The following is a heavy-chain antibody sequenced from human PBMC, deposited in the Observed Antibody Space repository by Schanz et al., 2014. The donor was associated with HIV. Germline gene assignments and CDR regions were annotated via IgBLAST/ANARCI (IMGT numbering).Heavy chain of an antibody. Sequence: QVQLVQSGAEVKEPGASVKVSCKASGYTFTGYYLHWVRQAPGQGLAWMGWINPNSGCADSAQKFQGRVTMTRDTSISTAYLELSRLRSDDTAVYYCAREPNYSGFDSWGHGTLVTVSS. CDR1: GYTFTGYY. V-gene: IGHV1-2*02. CDR3: AREPNYSGFDS. J-gene: IGHJ5*01. CDR2: INPNSGCA. D-gene: IGHD5-12*01.